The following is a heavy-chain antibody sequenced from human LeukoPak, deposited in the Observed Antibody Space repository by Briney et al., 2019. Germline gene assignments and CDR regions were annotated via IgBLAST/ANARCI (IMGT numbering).Heavy chain of an antibody. CDR3: ASSVTNGNYYYYMDV. J-gene: IGHJ6*03. V-gene: IGHV3-30*01. CDR2: ISYDGRNK. D-gene: IGHD1-1*01. Sequence: ISYDGRNKYYADSVKGRFTISRDNSKNTLYLQMNSLRGEDTALYYCASSVTNGNYYYYMDVWGKGTTVIVSS.